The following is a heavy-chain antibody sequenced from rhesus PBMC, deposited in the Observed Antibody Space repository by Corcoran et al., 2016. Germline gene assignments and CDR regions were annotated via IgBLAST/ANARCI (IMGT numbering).Heavy chain of an antibody. CDR2: IGGSGGNT. V-gene: IGHV4-165*02. J-gene: IGHJ4*01. Sequence: QVQLQESGPGLVKPSETLSLTCAVSGRSISGSYWNWIRQPPRKGLEGFGYIGGSGGNTYYNATLKSRVTSSTYTSKIQFSLKLTSVTAAATAVYYCARFSWSYPTFDYWGQGVLVTVSS. D-gene: IGHD3-22*01. CDR1: GRSISGSY. CDR3: ARFSWSYPTFDY.